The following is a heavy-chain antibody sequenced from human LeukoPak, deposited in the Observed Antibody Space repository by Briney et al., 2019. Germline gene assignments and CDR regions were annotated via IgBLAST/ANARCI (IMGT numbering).Heavy chain of an antibody. D-gene: IGHD1-26*01. CDR1: GFTFSSYA. CDR2: ISGSRGST. Sequence: PSGGSLRLSCAASGFTFSSYAMSWVRQAPGKGLEWVSAISGSRGSTYYADSVKGRFTISRDNSKNTLYLQMNSLRAEDTAVYYCAKVETSGSYYYFDYWGQGTLVTVSS. V-gene: IGHV3-23*01. J-gene: IGHJ4*02. CDR3: AKVETSGSYYYFDY.